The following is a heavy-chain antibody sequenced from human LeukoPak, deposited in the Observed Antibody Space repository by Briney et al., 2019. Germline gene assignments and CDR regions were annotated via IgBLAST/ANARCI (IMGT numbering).Heavy chain of an antibody. CDR3: GRMRVSESYYYDY. CDR2: ISPDGTNT. CDR1: GFTFSNYW. J-gene: IGHJ4*02. V-gene: IGHV3-74*01. D-gene: IGHD3-22*01. Sequence: PGESLRLSCAASGFTFSNYWMHWVRQAPGKGLVWVSRISPDGTNTIYADSVTGRFTMSRDNAKNTLYLHMNNLRGEDTAVYYCGRMRVSESYYYDYWGQGIIVTVSS.